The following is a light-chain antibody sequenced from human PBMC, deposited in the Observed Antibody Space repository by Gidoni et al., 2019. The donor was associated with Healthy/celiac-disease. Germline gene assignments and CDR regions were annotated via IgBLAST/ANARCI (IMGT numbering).Light chain of an antibody. Sequence: IHITLSPSPLSASVGDRVTLTCRASQSISSYLNWYRQKPGKAPKLLIYAASSLQSGVPSRFSGSGSGTDFTLTISSLQPEDFATYYCQQSYSTPWTFGQGTKVEIK. V-gene: IGKV1-39*01. J-gene: IGKJ1*01. CDR1: QSISSY. CDR2: AAS. CDR3: QQSYSTPWT.